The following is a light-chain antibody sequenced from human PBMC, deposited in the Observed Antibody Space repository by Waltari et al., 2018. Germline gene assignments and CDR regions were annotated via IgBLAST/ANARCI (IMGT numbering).Light chain of an antibody. V-gene: IGKV1-5*03. CDR3: QRYNSYSAT. J-gene: IGKJ1*01. CDR2: EAT. CDR1: QSIGSW. Sequence: DIQMTQSPSTLSASVGDRVTITCRASQSIGSWLAWYQQKPGKAPKLLIYEATSLESGGPSRFSASGSGTEFTLTISSLQPDDFATYYCQRYNSYSATFGQGTKVEIK.